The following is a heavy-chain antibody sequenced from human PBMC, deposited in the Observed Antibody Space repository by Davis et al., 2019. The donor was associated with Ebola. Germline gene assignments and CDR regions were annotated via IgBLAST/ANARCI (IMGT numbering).Heavy chain of an antibody. CDR2: IYSGGST. CDR3: ARAVTVTTTFDY. Sequence: GESLKISCAASGFTVSSNYMHWVRQAPGKGLEWVSVIYSGGSTYYADSVKGRFTISRDNSKNTVYLQMNSLRDEDTAVYYCARAVTVTTTFDYWGQGTLVTVSS. D-gene: IGHD4-17*01. CDR1: GFTVSSNY. J-gene: IGHJ4*02. V-gene: IGHV3-53*01.